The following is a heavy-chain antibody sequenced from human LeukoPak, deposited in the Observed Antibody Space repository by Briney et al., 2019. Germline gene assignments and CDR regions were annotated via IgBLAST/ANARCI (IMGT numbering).Heavy chain of an antibody. V-gene: IGHV3-20*01. CDR1: GGSISSYY. CDR2: INWNGGST. J-gene: IGHJ3*02. Sequence: PSETLSLTCTVSGGSISSYYWSWARQAPGKGLEWVSGINWNGGSTGYADSVKGRFTISRDNAKNSLYLQMNSLRAEDTALYHCARRDYGDRNASDIWGQGTMVTVSS. D-gene: IGHD4-17*01. CDR3: ARRDYGDRNASDI.